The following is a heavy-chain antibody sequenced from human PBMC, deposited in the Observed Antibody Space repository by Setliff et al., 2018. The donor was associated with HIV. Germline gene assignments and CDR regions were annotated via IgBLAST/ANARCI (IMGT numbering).Heavy chain of an antibody. V-gene: IGHV4-31*03. J-gene: IGHJ4*02. D-gene: IGHD6-6*01. CDR3: ARGPAGRLVFLSY. Sequence: SETLSLTCTVSGGSISSGGYYWSWIRQHPGKGLEWIGHIYYSGSTYYNPSLKSRVTISVDTSKNRFSLTLNSVTAADTAVYYCARGPAGRLVFLSYWGQGTLVTVSS. CDR2: IYYSGST. CDR1: GGSISSGGYY.